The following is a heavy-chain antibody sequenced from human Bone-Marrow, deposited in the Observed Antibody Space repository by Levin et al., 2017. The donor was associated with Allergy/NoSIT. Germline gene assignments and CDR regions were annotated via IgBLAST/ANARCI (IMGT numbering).Heavy chain of an antibody. CDR2: IKSKSDGGTT. Sequence: GGSLRLSCAASGLIFSHAWMNWVRQAPGKGLEWVGRIKSKSDGGTTDYAAPVEGRFSISRDDSTNTLHLQMNSLKTEDTAVYYCAKKQGGTSGFSFDVWGQGTMVTVSS. V-gene: IGHV3-15*01. J-gene: IGHJ3*01. D-gene: IGHD1-1*01. CDR1: GLIFSHAW. CDR3: AKKQGGTSGFSFDV.